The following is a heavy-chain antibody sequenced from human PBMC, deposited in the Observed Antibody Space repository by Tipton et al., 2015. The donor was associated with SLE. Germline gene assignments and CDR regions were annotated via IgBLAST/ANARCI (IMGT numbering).Heavy chain of an antibody. CDR3: AKDTGMSH. CDR1: GFTFDDYA. Sequence: SLRLSCAASGFTFDDYAMHWVRQAPGKGLEWVSGISWNSGSIGYADSVKGRFTISRDNAKNSLYLQMNSLRAEDTALYYCAKDTGMSHWGQGTLVTVSS. CDR2: ISWNSGSI. V-gene: IGHV3-9*01. J-gene: IGHJ4*02. D-gene: IGHD1-14*01.